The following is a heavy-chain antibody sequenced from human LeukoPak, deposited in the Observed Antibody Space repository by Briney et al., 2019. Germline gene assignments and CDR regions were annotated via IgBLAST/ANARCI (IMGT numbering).Heavy chain of an antibody. CDR1: GYTLTELS. D-gene: IGHD1-1*01. CDR3: ATSQGNGTAPHY. CDR2: FDPEDGET. V-gene: IGHV1-24*01. J-gene: IGHJ4*02. Sequence: ASVKVSCKVSGYTLTELSMHWVRQAPGKGLEWMGGFDPEDGETIYAQKFQGRVTMTEDTSTDTAYMELSSLRSEDTAVYYCATSQGNGTAPHYWGQGTLVTVSS.